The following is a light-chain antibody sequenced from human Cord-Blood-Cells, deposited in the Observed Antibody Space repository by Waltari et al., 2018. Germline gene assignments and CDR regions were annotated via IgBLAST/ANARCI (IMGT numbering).Light chain of an antibody. CDR1: SSDVGSYNL. V-gene: IGLV2-23*02. Sequence: QSALTQPASVSGSPGQSITISSPGTSSDVGSYNLFSWYQQHPGKAPKLMIYEVSKRPSGVSNRFSGSKSGNTASLTISGLQAEDEADYYCCSYAGSSTWVFGGGTKLTVL. CDR2: EVS. J-gene: IGLJ3*02. CDR3: CSYAGSSTWV.